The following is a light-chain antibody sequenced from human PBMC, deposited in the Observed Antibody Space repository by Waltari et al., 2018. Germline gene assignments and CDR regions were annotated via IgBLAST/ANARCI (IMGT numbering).Light chain of an antibody. CDR2: DVS. CDR1: IGDIGASNY. CDR3: CSYFGSVYV. V-gene: IGLV2-11*01. J-gene: IGLJ1*01. Sequence: QSALTQPRSVSGSPGQAVTISCTGTIGDIGASNYISWYQHHPGKAPKLVIFDVSKRPSGVPDRFSGSKSGNTASLTISGLQTDDEADYYCCSYFGSVYVFGIGTKVTVL.